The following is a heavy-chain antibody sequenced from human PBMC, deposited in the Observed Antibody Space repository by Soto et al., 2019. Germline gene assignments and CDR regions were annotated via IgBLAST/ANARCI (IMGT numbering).Heavy chain of an antibody. V-gene: IGHV1-69*13. D-gene: IGHD5-12*01. Sequence: SVKVSFKASGGTFSSYAISWVRQAPGQGLEWMGGIIPIFGTANYAQKFQGRVTITADESTSTAYMELSSLRSEDTAVYYCASSRPVEMATISLDYWGQGTQVTVSS. J-gene: IGHJ4*02. CDR3: ASSRPVEMATISLDY. CDR1: GGTFSSYA. CDR2: IIPIFGTA.